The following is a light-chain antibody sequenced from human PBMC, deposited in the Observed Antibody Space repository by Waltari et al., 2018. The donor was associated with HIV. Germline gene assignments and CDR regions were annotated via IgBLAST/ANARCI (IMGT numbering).Light chain of an antibody. Sequence: EIVMTQSPATLSVSPGERVPISCRASQSIAKNLAWYQQKPGQAPRLLMYGVSTRATGIPARFSGSGSWTEFTLTISSLQSEDLAVYYCQQYDNWPPWTFGQGTKVE. CDR2: GVS. CDR3: QQYDNWPPWT. J-gene: IGKJ1*01. CDR1: QSIAKN. V-gene: IGKV3-15*01.